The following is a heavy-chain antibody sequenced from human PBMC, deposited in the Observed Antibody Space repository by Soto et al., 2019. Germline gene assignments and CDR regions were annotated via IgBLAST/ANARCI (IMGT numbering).Heavy chain of an antibody. J-gene: IGHJ5*02. Sequence: ASVTVSCTDSVCTFSSYAISWVRQAPTSGNTGYVKKFQGRVTMTRDTSMSTAYMELSSLRSEDTAVYYCARGIKYGDYSRWFDPWGPGTLVAVSS. CDR1: VCTFSSYA. V-gene: IGHV1-8*02. CDR3: ARGIKYGDYSRWFDP. D-gene: IGHD4-17*01. CDR2: TSGNT.